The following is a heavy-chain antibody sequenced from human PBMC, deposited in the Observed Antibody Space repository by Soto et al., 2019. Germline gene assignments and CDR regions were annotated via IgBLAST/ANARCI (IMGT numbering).Heavy chain of an antibody. V-gene: IGHV4-34*01. D-gene: IGHD1-26*01. CDR2: INHSGST. J-gene: IGHJ4*02. CDR3: ARANMGARYRY. CDR1: GGSFSGYY. Sequence: PSETLSLTCAVYGGSFSGYYWSWIRQPPGKGLEWIGEINHSGSTNYNPSLKSRVTISVDTSKNQFSLKLSSVTAADTAVYYCARANMGARYRYWGQGTLVTVSS.